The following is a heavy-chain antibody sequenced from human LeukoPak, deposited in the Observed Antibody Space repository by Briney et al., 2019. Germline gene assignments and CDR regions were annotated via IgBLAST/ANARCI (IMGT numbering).Heavy chain of an antibody. Sequence: SQTLSLTCTVSGGSISSGGYYWSWNRQPPGKGLEWIGYIYHSGSTYYNPSLKSRVTISVDRSKNQFSLKLSSVTAADTAVYYCARGGKAEYFQHWGQGTLVTVSS. CDR2: IYHSGST. D-gene: IGHD4-23*01. CDR1: GGSISSGGYY. V-gene: IGHV4-30-2*01. J-gene: IGHJ1*01. CDR3: ARGGKAEYFQH.